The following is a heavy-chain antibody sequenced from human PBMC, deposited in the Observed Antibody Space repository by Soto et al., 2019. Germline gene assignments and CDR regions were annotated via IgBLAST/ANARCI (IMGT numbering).Heavy chain of an antibody. D-gene: IGHD2-21*01. CDR1: GASLNSGNYY. CDR2: IYVTGAA. CDR3: ARLRIATNNYKWFDP. V-gene: IGHV4-31*03. J-gene: IGHJ5*02. Sequence: SETLSLTCSVSGASLNSGNYYFICIRQFPWKGLELIGHIYVTGAADYNPSLRDRITISQDTSERQFSLNLRLVTAADTAVYYCARLRIATNNYKWFDPWGQGTLVTVSS.